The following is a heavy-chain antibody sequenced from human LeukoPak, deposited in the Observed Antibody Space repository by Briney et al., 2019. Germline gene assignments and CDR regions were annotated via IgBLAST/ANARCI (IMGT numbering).Heavy chain of an antibody. V-gene: IGHV3-48*03. CDR1: GFTFSSYE. Sequence: GGSLRLSCAASGFTFSSYEMNWVRQAPGKGLEWVSYISGIGSTIYYADSVKGRFTISRDNAKNSLYLQMNSLRAEDTAVYYCAREDFWGVEMATPGLDYWGQGTLVTGSS. J-gene: IGHJ4*02. CDR3: AREDFWGVEMATPGLDY. D-gene: IGHD5-24*01. CDR2: ISGIGSTI.